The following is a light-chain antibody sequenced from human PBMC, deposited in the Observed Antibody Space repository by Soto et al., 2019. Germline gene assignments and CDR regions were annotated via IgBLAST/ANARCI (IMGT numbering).Light chain of an antibody. Sequence: QSVLTQPASVSGSPGQSITISCTGTSSDVGGYNFVSWYQHYPGKAPKLKIYEVSNRPSGVSNRFSGSKSGNTASLTISGLQPEDEADYYCCSYTSSDTWVFGGGTQLTVL. J-gene: IGLJ3*02. CDR1: SSDVGGYNF. CDR3: CSYTSSDTWV. CDR2: EVS. V-gene: IGLV2-14*01.